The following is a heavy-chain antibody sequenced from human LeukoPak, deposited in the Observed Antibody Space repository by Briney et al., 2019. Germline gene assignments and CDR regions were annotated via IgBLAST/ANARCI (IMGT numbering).Heavy chain of an antibody. Sequence: GGSLRLSCAASGFTFSSYWMSWVRQAPGKGLEYVSAISSNGGSTYYANSVKGRFTISRDNSKNTLYLQMGSLRAEDMAVYYCARDSGSYGTFDYWGQGTLVTVSS. D-gene: IGHD1-26*01. CDR1: GFTFSSYW. CDR3: ARDSGSYGTFDY. V-gene: IGHV3-64*01. J-gene: IGHJ4*02. CDR2: ISSNGGST.